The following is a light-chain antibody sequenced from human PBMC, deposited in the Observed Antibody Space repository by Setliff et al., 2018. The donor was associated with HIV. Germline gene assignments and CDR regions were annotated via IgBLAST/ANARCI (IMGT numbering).Light chain of an antibody. J-gene: IGLJ1*01. Sequence: VLTQPASVSGSLGQSITISCTGTSSDVGGHNSVSWYQQHPGKAPKLMISEVSNRPSGVSNRFSGSKSGNTASLTIAGLQPEDEADYYCSSYSSSRPRVFGTGTKVTVL. CDR1: SSDVGGHNS. CDR2: EVS. V-gene: IGLV2-14*01. CDR3: SSYSSSRPRV.